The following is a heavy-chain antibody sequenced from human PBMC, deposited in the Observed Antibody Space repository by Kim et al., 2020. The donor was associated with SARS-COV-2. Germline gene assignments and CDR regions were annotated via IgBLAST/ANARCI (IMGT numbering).Heavy chain of an antibody. CDR2: ISWNSGSI. CDR1: GFTFGDYA. Sequence: GGSLRLSCAASGFTFGDYAMHWVRQAPGKGLEWVSGISWNSGSIGYADSVKGRFTISRDNAKNSLYLQMNSLRAEDTALYYCAKDTTPGIAAYDAFDIWGQGTMVTVSS. J-gene: IGHJ3*02. V-gene: IGHV3-9*01. D-gene: IGHD6-13*01. CDR3: AKDTTPGIAAYDAFDI.